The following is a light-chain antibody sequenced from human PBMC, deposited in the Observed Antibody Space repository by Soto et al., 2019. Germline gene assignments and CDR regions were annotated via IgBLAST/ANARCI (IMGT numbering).Light chain of an antibody. CDR1: HSVSSNY. CDR2: RAS. V-gene: IGKV3-20*01. Sequence: ETVMTQSPGTLSLSPGEKATLSCRASHSVSSNYVAWYQQRPGQAPRLLIYRASSRATGIPDRFTGSGSEADFTLTISRLEPEDFALYHCQQYGSSPWTFGQGTKVDIK. CDR3: QQYGSSPWT. J-gene: IGKJ1*01.